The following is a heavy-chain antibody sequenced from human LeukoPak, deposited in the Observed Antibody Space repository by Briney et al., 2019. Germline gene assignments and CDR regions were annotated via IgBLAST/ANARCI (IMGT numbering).Heavy chain of an antibody. J-gene: IGHJ6*03. Sequence: GGSLRLSCAASGFTLRGYDMHWVRQAPGKGLEWVAFIRSDGSDKSYADSAKGRFTISRDNSKNTLYLQMNSLRAEDTAVYYCAKGGYSNGRYYYYYMDVWGEGTTVTVSS. CDR2: IRSDGSDK. CDR1: GFTLRGYD. CDR3: AKGGYSNGRYYYYYMDV. D-gene: IGHD5-18*01. V-gene: IGHV3-30*02.